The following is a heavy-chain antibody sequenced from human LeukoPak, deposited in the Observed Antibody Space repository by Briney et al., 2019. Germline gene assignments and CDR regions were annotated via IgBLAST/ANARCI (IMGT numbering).Heavy chain of an antibody. CDR1: GGSISSYY. D-gene: IGHD6-19*01. J-gene: IGHJ4*02. CDR2: IYYSGST. Sequence: PSETLSLTCTVSGGSISSYYWSWIRQPPGKGLEWIGYIYYSGSTNYNPSLKSRVTISVDTSKNQFSLKLSSVTAADTAVYYCARDLWAYSHSSGWNYWGQGTLVTVSS. CDR3: ARDLWAYSHSSGWNY. V-gene: IGHV4-59*01.